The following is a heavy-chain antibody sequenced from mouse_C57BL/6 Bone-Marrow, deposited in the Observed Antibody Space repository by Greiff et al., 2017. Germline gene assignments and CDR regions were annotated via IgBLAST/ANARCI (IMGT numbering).Heavy chain of an antibody. J-gene: IGHJ2*01. V-gene: IGHV1-81*01. CDR2: IYPRSGNT. CDR3: ARRAGY. CDR1: GYTFTSYG. Sequence: QVQLQQSGAELARPGASVKLSCKASGYTFTSYGISWVKQRTGQGLEWIGEIYPRSGNTYYNEKFNGKATLTADKSSSTAYMALRSLTSEDSAVYFCARRAGYWGQGTTLTVSS. D-gene: IGHD3-1*01.